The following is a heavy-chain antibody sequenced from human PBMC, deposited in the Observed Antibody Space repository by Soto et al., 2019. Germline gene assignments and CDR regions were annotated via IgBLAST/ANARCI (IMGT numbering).Heavy chain of an antibody. CDR3: ARWRRRYSYGLTPRSYFDY. CDR1: GFTFSSYA. V-gene: IGHV3-30-3*01. D-gene: IGHD5-18*01. Sequence: GGSLRLSCAASGFTFSSYAMHWVRQAPGKGLEWVAVISYDGSNKYYADSVKGRFTISRDNSKNTLYLQMNSLRAEDTAVYYCARWRRRYSYGLTPRSYFDYWGQGTLVTVSS. CDR2: ISYDGSNK. J-gene: IGHJ4*02.